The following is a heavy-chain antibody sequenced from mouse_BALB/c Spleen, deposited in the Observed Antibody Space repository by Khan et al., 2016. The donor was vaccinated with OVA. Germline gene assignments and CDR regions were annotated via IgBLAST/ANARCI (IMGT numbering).Heavy chain of an antibody. CDR2: ISSGSSTI. J-gene: IGHJ2*01. V-gene: IGHV5-17*02. CDR1: GFTFSGFG. Sequence: EVELVESGGGLVQPGGSRKLSCAASGFTFSGFGMHWVRQAPEKGLEWVAYISSGSSTIYYADTVKGRFTISRDNPKNTLFLQMTRLRSEDTAMYYCARRDSFDYWGQGTTLTVSS. CDR3: ARRDSFDY.